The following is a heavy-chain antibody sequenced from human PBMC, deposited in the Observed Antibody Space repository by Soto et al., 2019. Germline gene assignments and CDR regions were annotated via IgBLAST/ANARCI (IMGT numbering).Heavy chain of an antibody. V-gene: IGHV1-18*01. J-gene: IGHJ4*02. CDR3: AGDRGPTVTTGVGY. D-gene: IGHD4-17*01. Sequence: QVQLVQSGAEVKKPGASVKVSCKASGYTFTSYGISWVRQAPGQGLEWMGWITAYHGNTNYAQKLQGRVTMTTDTATSTAYRELRSLRSDDTAVYYCAGDRGPTVTTGVGYWGQGPLVTVSS. CDR1: GYTFTSYG. CDR2: ITAYHGNT.